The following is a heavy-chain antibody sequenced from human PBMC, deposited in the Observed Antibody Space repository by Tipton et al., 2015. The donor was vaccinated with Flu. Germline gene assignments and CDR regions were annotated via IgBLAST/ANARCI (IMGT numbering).Heavy chain of an antibody. Sequence: TLSLTCTVSGGSISSSSYYWGWIRQPPGKGLEWVGSVNYSGTTYYNPSLKSRATISVDTSKIQFSLNLSSVTAADTAVYYCARGVRSGGYGSGRFRRGSDYCDSWGQGTLVTVSS. D-gene: IGHD3-10*01. CDR3: ARGVRSGGYGSGRFRRGSDYCDS. CDR2: VNYSGTT. CDR1: GGSISSSSYY. V-gene: IGHV4-39*07. J-gene: IGHJ4*02.